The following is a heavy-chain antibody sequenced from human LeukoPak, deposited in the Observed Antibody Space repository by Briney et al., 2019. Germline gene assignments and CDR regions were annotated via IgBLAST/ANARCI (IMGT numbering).Heavy chain of an antibody. V-gene: IGHV3-48*01. J-gene: IGHJ4*02. Sequence: GGSLRLSCAASGFTFSSYSMNWVRQAPGKGLEWVSYISSSSSTIYYADSVKGRFTISRDNAKNSLYLQMDSRRAEKRPVYYCARVGGHGELLVADYWGKGTLVPVSS. CDR2: ISSSSSTI. CDR1: GFTFSSYS. D-gene: IGHD6-6*01. CDR3: ARVGGHGELLVADY.